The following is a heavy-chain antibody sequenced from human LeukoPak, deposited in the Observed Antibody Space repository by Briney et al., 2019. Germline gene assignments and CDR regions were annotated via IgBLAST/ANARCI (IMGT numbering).Heavy chain of an antibody. Sequence: SETLSLTCAVYGGSFSGYHWTWIRQSPGKGLEWIGDINPSGSTYYNPSLKSRLTISVDTSKNQFSLKLRSVTAADTAVYYCARGRHDITMIVVVMTSVSYYLDVWGKGTTVTVS. CDR1: GGSFSGYH. J-gene: IGHJ6*03. D-gene: IGHD3-22*01. CDR2: INPSGST. CDR3: ARGRHDITMIVVVMTSVSYYLDV. V-gene: IGHV4-34*01.